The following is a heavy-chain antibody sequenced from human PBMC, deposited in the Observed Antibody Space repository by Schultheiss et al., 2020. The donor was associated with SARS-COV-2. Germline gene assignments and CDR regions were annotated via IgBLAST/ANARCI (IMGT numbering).Heavy chain of an antibody. Sequence: SETLSLTCTVSGGSISSYYWSWIRQPPGKGLEWIGYIYYSGSTNYNPPLKSRVTISVDTSKNQFSLKLSSVTAADTAVYYCARATAFYGDYVMVRYYFDYWGQGTLVTVSS. D-gene: IGHD4-17*01. CDR2: IYYSGST. J-gene: IGHJ4*02. V-gene: IGHV4-59*01. CDR3: ARATAFYGDYVMVRYYFDY. CDR1: GGSISSYY.